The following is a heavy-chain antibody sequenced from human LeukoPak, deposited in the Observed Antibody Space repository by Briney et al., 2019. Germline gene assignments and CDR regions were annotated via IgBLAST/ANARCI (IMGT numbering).Heavy chain of an antibody. D-gene: IGHD7-27*01. Sequence: GASVKVSCKASGYTFTGYYIHWVRQAPGQGLEWMGRINPNSGGTNYAQKFQGRVTMTRDTSISTAYMELSRLSSDDTAVYYCARDLSSTSNWEFDYWGQGTLVTVSS. J-gene: IGHJ4*02. CDR1: GYTFTGYY. CDR2: INPNSGGT. CDR3: ARDLSSTSNWEFDY. V-gene: IGHV1-2*06.